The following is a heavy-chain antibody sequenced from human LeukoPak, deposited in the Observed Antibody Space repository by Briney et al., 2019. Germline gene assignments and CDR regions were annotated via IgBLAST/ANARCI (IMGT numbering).Heavy chain of an antibody. D-gene: IGHD1-26*01. CDR3: AREYSGSYYGFDP. CDR2: IKQDGSEK. CDR1: GFTFSSYR. Sequence: GGSLRLSCAASGFTFSSYRMSWVRQAPGKGLEWVANIKQDGSEKYYVDSVKGRFTISRDNAKNSLYLQMNSLRAEDTAVYYCAREYSGSYYGFDPWGQGTLVTVSS. J-gene: IGHJ5*02. V-gene: IGHV3-7*01.